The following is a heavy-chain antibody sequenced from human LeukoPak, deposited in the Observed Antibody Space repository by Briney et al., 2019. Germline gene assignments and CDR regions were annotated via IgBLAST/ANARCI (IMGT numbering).Heavy chain of an antibody. CDR3: ARGMYSSSWAYAFDI. J-gene: IGHJ3*02. CDR2: IYYSGST. CDR1: GGSISSYY. V-gene: IGHV4-59*01. Sequence: SETLSLTCSVSGGSISSYYWSWIRQPPGKGLEWIGYIYYSGSTNYNPSLKSRVIISVDTSKNQFSLKLSSVTAADTAVYSCARGMYSSSWAYAFDIWGQGTMVTASS. D-gene: IGHD6-13*01.